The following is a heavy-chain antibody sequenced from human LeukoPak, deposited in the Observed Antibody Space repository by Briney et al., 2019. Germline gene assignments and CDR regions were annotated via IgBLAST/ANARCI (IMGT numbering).Heavy chain of an antibody. D-gene: IGHD1-14*01. CDR3: ARDHMTTYDY. Sequence: GGSLRLSCAASGFTFSSYAMSWVRQAPGKGLEWVSVIYSGGSTYYADSVKGRFTISRDNSKNTLYLQMNSLRAEDTAVYYCARDHMTTYDYWGQGTLVTVSS. CDR2: IYSGGST. CDR1: GFTFSSYA. V-gene: IGHV3-53*01. J-gene: IGHJ4*02.